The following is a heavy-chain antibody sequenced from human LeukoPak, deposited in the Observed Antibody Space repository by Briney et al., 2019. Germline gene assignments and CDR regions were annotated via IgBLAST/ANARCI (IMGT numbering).Heavy chain of an antibody. J-gene: IGHJ6*03. D-gene: IGHD3-22*01. CDR3: ARDQDDSSGYYYYYYMDV. CDR2: SYTSGST. Sequence: SETLSLTCTVSGGSLSSGSYYWSWVRQPAGKGLEWLGRSYTSGSTNYNPSLKSRVTISVDTSKNQFSLKLSSVTAADTAVYYCARDQDDSSGYYYYYYMDVWGKGTTVTVSS. V-gene: IGHV4-61*02. CDR1: GGSLSSGSYY.